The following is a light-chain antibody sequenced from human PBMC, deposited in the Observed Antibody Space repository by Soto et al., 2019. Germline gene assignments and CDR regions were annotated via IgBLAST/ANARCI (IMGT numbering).Light chain of an antibody. CDR1: SSDVGAYKY. V-gene: IGLV2-11*01. J-gene: IGLJ1*01. Sequence: QSALTQPRSVSGSPGQSVTISCTGTSSDVGAYKYVSWYQHHPGKAPKLMIYDVSERPSGVPDRFSDSKSGSTASLTISGLQAEDEADYYCCSYAGIYTYVFGTGTKVTVL. CDR2: DVS. CDR3: CSYAGIYTYV.